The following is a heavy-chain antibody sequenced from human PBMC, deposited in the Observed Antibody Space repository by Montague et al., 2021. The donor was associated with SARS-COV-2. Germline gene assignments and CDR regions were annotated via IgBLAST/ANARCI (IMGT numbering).Heavy chain of an antibody. CDR1: GFTVSSNY. Sequence: SLRLSCAASGFTVSSNYMSWVRQAPGKGLEWVSGIYSDGSTYYSESSKGRFTITRDNSKNKPYLQINSLIAEDTAVYYCASDAGGNFATSFDYWGQGTLVTVSS. CDR3: ASDAGGNFATSFDY. J-gene: IGHJ4*02. CDR2: IYSDGST. V-gene: IGHV3-53*01. D-gene: IGHD4-23*01.